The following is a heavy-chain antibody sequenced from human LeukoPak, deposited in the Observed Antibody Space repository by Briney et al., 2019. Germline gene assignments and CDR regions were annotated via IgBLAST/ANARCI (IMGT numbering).Heavy chain of an antibody. CDR3: AGSYSSSSWFDP. CDR2: IYYSGST. D-gene: IGHD6-6*01. CDR1: GGSISSYS. J-gene: IGHJ5*02. V-gene: IGHV4-59*01. Sequence: KPSETLSLTCTVSGGSISSYSWSWIRQPPGKGLEWIGYIYYSGSTNYNPSLKSRVTISVDTSKNQFSLKLRSVTAADTAVYHCAGSYSSSSWFDPWGQGTLVTVSS.